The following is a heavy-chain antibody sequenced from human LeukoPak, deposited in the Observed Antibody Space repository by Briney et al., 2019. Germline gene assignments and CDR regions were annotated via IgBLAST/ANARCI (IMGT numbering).Heavy chain of an antibody. Sequence: GGSLRLSCAASGFGFSTYGMHWVRQAPGKGLEWVAMISYDGSNKYYADSVKGRFTISRDNSKNTLYLQMSSLRVEDMAVYYGAKTSVCSGGSCYYDGIDIWGQGTMVTVSS. CDR3: AKTSVCSGGSCYYDGIDI. CDR2: ISYDGSNK. CDR1: GFGFSTYG. D-gene: IGHD2-15*01. J-gene: IGHJ3*02. V-gene: IGHV3-30*18.